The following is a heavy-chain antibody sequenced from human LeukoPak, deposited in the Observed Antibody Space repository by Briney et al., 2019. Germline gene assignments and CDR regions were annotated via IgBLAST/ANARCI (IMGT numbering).Heavy chain of an antibody. CDR3: ARLGGIAVAGTRQVFDY. J-gene: IGHJ4*02. CDR1: VGSFSVYY. D-gene: IGHD6-19*01. V-gene: IGHV4-34*01. Sequence: SSETLSLTCAVYVGSFSVYYWSWIRQPPGKGLEWIGETNHSGITNYNPSRKRRVTISLDTSKNQFSLKMSSVTAADTAVYYCARLGGIAVAGTRQVFDYWGQGTLVTVSS. CDR2: TNHSGIT.